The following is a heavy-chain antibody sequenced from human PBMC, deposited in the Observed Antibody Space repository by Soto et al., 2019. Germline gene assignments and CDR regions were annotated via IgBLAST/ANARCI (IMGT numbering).Heavy chain of an antibody. D-gene: IGHD2-21*02. J-gene: IGHJ4*02. CDR2: IYYSGRT. CDR3: ARQRTTVVTQAYFDH. CDR1: GESISSSSYY. V-gene: IGHV4-39*01. Sequence: SETLSLTCIVSGESISSSSYYWGWTRQPPGKGLEWIGSIYYSGRTYYNPSFKSRFTISIDTSKNQFSLKLSSVTATDTAVYYCARQRTTVVTQAYFDHWGQGALVTVSS.